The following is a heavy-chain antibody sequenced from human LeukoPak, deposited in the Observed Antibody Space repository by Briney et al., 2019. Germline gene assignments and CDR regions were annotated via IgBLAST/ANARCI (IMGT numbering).Heavy chain of an antibody. V-gene: IGHV1-46*01. CDR2: INPSGGST. Sequence: GASVKVSCKASGYTFTSYYMHWVRQPPGQGLEWMGIINPSGGSTSYAQKFQGRVTMTRDTSTSTVYMELSSLRSEDTAVYYCARAENYYDSSGYPFDPWGQGTLVTVSS. CDR1: GYTFTSYY. J-gene: IGHJ5*02. D-gene: IGHD3-22*01. CDR3: ARAENYYDSSGYPFDP.